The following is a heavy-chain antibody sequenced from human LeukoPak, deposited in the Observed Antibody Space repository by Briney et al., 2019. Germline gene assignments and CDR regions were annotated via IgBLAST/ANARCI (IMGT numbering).Heavy chain of an antibody. J-gene: IGHJ4*02. V-gene: IGHV3-23*01. D-gene: IGHD2-2*01. CDR3: AKLQSVVIPAAMLGFGY. CDR1: GFTFSVYG. Sequence: PGGSLRLSCAASGFTFSVYGMSWVRQAPGKGLEWVSAISGDGTYYADSVKGRFTISRDNSRDTLSVQINSLRAEDTAVYYCAKLQSVVIPAAMLGFGYWGQGILVTVSS. CDR2: ISGDGT.